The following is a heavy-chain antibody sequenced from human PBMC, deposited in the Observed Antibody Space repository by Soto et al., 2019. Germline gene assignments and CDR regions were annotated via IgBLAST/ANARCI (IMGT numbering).Heavy chain of an antibody. D-gene: IGHD3-9*01. V-gene: IGHV3-23*01. J-gene: IGHJ6*02. CDR1: GFTFSTYA. Sequence: PGGSLRLSCAASGFTFSTYAMSWVRQAPGKGLEWVSTISGGSGSTYYADSVKGRFTISRDNSKNTLYVQMNSLRVEDKAVYYCAKGEYIDRSYYYYGMDVWGQGTTVTVSS. CDR3: AKGEYIDRSYYYYGMDV. CDR2: ISGGSGST.